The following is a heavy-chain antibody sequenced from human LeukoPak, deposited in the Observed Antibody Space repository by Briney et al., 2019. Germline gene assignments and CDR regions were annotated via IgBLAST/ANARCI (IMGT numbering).Heavy chain of an antibody. CDR1: GFTFSNYW. D-gene: IGHD5/OR15-5a*01. Sequence: GGSLRLSCAPSGFTFSNYWMSWVRQAPGKGLEWVANIRQDGSEKYYVDSVKGRFTISRDNAKNSLYLQMNSLRAEDTSVYYCARGVSGSHIFDIWGQGTMVTVSS. CDR3: ARGVSGSHIFDI. J-gene: IGHJ3*02. CDR2: IRQDGSEK. V-gene: IGHV3-7*01.